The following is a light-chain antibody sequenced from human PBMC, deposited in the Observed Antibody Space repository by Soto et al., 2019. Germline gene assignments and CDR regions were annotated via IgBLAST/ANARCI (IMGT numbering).Light chain of an antibody. V-gene: IGKV1-9*01. CDR2: AAS. CDR1: QDISDY. CDR3: QQLNSYPLT. J-gene: IGKJ4*01. Sequence: DIQLTQYPSFLSASVVDRVTITCRASQDISDYLAWYQQRPGKAPKLLIYAASTLQSGVPSRFSGSGSGTEFTLTISSLQPEDFATYSCQQLNSYPLTFGGGTKVDIK.